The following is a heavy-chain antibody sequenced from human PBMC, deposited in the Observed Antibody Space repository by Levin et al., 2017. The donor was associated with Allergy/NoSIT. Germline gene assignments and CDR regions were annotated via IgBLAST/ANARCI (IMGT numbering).Heavy chain of an antibody. J-gene: IGHJ5*02. CDR1: GFTFTNYW. D-gene: IGHD3-16*01. CDR3: ATGVSFRFDP. V-gene: IGHV3-7*03. CDR2: IKQDGSEK. Sequence: PGGSLRLSCTASGFTFTNYWMSWVRQAPGKGLEWVANIKQDGSEKYYLDSVKGRFTISRDNAKNSLYLQMNNLRAEDTAVYYCATGVSFRFDPWGQGTLVIVSS.